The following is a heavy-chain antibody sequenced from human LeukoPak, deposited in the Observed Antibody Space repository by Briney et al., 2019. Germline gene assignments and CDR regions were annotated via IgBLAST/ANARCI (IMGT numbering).Heavy chain of an antibody. CDR3: AWGGYCSGGSSVTGDYYYMDV. D-gene: IGHD2-15*01. V-gene: IGHV3-11*01. Sequence: GGSLRLSCAASGFTFSDYYMSWIRQAPGKGLEWVSYISSSGSTKYYADSVKGRFTISRDNAKNSLYLQMNSLRAEDTAVYYCAWGGYCSGGSSVTGDYYYMDVWGKGTTVTVSS. J-gene: IGHJ6*03. CDR2: ISSSGSTK. CDR1: GFTFSDYY.